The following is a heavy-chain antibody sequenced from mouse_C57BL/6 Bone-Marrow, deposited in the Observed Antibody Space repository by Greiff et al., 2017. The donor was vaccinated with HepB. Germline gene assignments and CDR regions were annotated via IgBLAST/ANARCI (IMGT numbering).Heavy chain of an antibody. CDR3: ARHPFYYGSSYFDY. CDR2: ISGGGGNT. D-gene: IGHD1-1*01. Sequence: EVMLVESGGGLVKPGGSLKLSCAASGFTFSSYTMSWVRQTPEKRLEWVATISGGGGNTYYPDSVKGRFTISRDNAKNTLYLQMSSLRSEDTALYYCARHPFYYGSSYFDYWGQGTTLTVSS. J-gene: IGHJ2*01. V-gene: IGHV5-9*01. CDR1: GFTFSSYT.